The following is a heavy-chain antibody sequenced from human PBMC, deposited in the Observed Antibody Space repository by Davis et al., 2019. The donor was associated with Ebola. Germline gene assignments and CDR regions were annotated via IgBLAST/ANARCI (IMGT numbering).Heavy chain of an antibody. CDR1: GFTFSSYW. J-gene: IGHJ6*02. CDR3: AREGERYCSGGSCYYRPYYYGMDV. CDR2: IKQDGSEK. D-gene: IGHD2-15*01. Sequence: PGGSLRLSCAASGFTFSSYWMSWVRQAPGKGLEWVANIKQDGSEKYYVDSVKGRFTISRDNAKNSLYLQMNSLRAEDTAVYYCAREGERYCSGGSCYYRPYYYGMDVWGQGTTVTVSS. V-gene: IGHV3-7*01.